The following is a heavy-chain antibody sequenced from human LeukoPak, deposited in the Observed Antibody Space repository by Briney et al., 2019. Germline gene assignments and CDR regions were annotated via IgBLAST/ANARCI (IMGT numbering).Heavy chain of an antibody. V-gene: IGHV3-30-3*01. CDR3: AKWGDYDVLTGYYVSDY. CDR2: ISYDGSNK. D-gene: IGHD3-9*01. J-gene: IGHJ4*02. CDR1: GFTFSSYA. Sequence: PGSSLRLSCAASGFTFSSYAMHWVRQAPGKGLEWVAVISYDGSNKYYADSMKSRFTISRDNSKNTLYLQINSLRAEDTAVYYCAKWGDYDVLTGYYVSDYWGQGTLVTVSS.